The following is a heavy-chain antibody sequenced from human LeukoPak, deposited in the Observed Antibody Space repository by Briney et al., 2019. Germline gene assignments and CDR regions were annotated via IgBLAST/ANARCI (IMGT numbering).Heavy chain of an antibody. V-gene: IGHV2-5*01. CDR1: GFSLSTSGVG. J-gene: IGHJ6*02. D-gene: IGHD2-15*01. CDR3: AHIGSGGSSGYYGMDV. Sequence: SGPTLVNPTQTLTLTCTFSGFSLSTSGVGVGWIRQPPVKALEWLALIYWNDDKRYSPSLKSRLTITKDTSKNQVVLTMTNMDPVDTATYYCAHIGSGGSSGYYGMDVWGQGTTVTVSS. CDR2: IYWNDDK.